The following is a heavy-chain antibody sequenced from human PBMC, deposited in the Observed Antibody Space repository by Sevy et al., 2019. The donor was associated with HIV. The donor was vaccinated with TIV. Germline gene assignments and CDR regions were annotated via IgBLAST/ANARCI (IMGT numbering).Heavy chain of an antibody. J-gene: IGHJ4*02. CDR3: ARDRGEILRSAFKS. V-gene: IGHV3-33*07. Sequence: GGSLRLSCVASGFKSSMYWMSWVRQAPGKGLEWVAVISHDGRNHKYNADFVKGRFTISRDNSKNMVYLQMNSLRVEDTAIYYCARDRGEILRSAFKSWGQGTLVTVS. D-gene: IGHD3-10*01. CDR2: ISHDGRNHK. CDR1: GFKSSMYW.